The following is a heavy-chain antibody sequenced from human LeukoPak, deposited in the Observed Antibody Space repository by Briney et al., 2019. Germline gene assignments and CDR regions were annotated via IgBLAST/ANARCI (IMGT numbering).Heavy chain of an antibody. CDR3: ARELLGLSDAFDI. CDR2: INSDGSST. Sequence: GSLRLSCAASGFTFSSYWMHWVRQAPGKGLVWVSRINSDGSSTSYADSVKGRFTIPRDNAKNTLYLQMNSLRAEDTAVYYCARELLGLSDAFDIWGQGTMVTVSS. CDR1: GFTFSSYW. D-gene: IGHD3-16*02. V-gene: IGHV3-74*01. J-gene: IGHJ3*02.